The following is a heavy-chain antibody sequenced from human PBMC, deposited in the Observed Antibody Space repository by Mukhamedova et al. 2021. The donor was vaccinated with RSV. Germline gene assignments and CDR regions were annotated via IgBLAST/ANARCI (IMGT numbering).Heavy chain of an antibody. Sequence: SFGMHWVRQAPGKGLEWVAVMWYDGSQKYYTETVKGRFSISRDNSKSILFLQMKSLRAEDTAVYYCARQHGPYGSTWYYFDHWGQG. CDR3: ARQHGPYGSTWYYFDH. V-gene: IGHV3-33*01. CDR1: SFG. D-gene: IGHD6-13*01. J-gene: IGHJ4*02. CDR2: MWYDGSQK.